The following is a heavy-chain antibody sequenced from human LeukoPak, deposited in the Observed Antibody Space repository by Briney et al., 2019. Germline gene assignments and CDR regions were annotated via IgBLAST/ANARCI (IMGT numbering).Heavy chain of an antibody. CDR2: ISYDGSNK. V-gene: IGHV3-30*04. D-gene: IGHD6-13*01. J-gene: IGHJ4*02. CDR3: ARGPAIAAAAYY. CDR1: GFTFSSYA. Sequence: PGRSLRLSCAASGFTFSSYAMHWVRQAPGKGLEWVAVISYDGSNKYYADSVKGRFTISRDNSKNTLYLQMNSLRAEDTAVYYCARGPAIAAAAYYWGQGTLVTVSS.